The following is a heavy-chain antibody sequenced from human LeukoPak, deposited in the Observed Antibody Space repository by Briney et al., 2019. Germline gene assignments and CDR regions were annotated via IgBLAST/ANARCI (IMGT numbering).Heavy chain of an antibody. CDR2: INSDGSRT. J-gene: IGHJ3*02. CDR3: ARDTRDVDWTLGAFDI. CDR1: GFTFSSYW. V-gene: IGHV3-74*01. D-gene: IGHD3/OR15-3a*01. Sequence: GGSLRLSCAASGFTFSSYWMHWVRQAPGEGLVWVSRINSDGSRTSYADSVKGRFTISRDNPKNTVYLQMNSLRAEDTAMYYCARDTRDVDWTLGAFDIWGQGTKVTVSS.